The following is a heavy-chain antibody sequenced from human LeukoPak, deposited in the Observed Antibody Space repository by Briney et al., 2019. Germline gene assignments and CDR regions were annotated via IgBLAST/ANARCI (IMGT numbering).Heavy chain of an antibody. J-gene: IGHJ4*02. CDR2: IYSGGST. CDR3: ARGGYYYYFDY. D-gene: IGHD3-22*01. V-gene: IGHV3-53*01. CDR1: GFMFSNSW. Sequence: GGSLRLSCTASGFMFSNSWMHWVRQAPGKGLEWVSVIYSGGSTYYADSVKGRFAISRDNSKNTLYLQMNSLRAEDTAVYYCARGGYYYYFDYWGQGALVTVSS.